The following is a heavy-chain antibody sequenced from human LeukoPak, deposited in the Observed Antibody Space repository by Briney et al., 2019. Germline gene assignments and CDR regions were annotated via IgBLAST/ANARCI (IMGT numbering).Heavy chain of an antibody. J-gene: IGHJ4*02. CDR3: ARMGSRGWGQWLVRGHKYYFDY. CDR1: GGSISSSSYY. V-gene: IGHV4-39*07. CDR2: IYYSGST. Sequence: SETLSLTCTVSGGSISSSSYYWGWIRQPPGKGLEWIGSIYYSGSTYYNPSLKSRVTISVDTSKNQFSLKLSSATAADTAVYYCARMGSRGWGQWLVRGHKYYFDYWGQGTLVTVSS. D-gene: IGHD6-19*01.